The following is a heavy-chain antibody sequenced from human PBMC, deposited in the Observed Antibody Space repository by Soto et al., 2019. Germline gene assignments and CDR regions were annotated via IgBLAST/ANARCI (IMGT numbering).Heavy chain of an antibody. D-gene: IGHD6-13*01. CDR3: ARAPTSGYSSSWDYFDY. J-gene: IGHJ4*02. V-gene: IGHV4-59*01. CDR1: GGSISSYY. Sequence: QVQLQESGPGLVKPSETLSLTCTVSGGSISSYYWSWIRQPPGKGLEWIGYIYYSGSTNYNPSLKSRVTISVDTSKNQFSLKLSSVTAADTAVYYCARAPTSGYSSSWDYFDYWGQGTLVTVSS. CDR2: IYYSGST.